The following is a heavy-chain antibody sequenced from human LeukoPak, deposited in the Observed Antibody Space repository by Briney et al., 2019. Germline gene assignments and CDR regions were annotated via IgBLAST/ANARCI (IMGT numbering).Heavy chain of an antibody. CDR2: IIPIFGTA. V-gene: IGHV1-69*13. J-gene: IGHJ4*02. Sequence: SVTVSCKASGGTFSSYAISWVRQAPGQGLEWMGGIIPIFGTANYAQKFQGRVTITADESTSTAYMELSSLRSEDTAVYYCATRSGYSSGPYYFDYWGQGTLVTVSS. CDR1: GGTFSSYA. CDR3: ATRSGYSSGPYYFDY. D-gene: IGHD6-19*01.